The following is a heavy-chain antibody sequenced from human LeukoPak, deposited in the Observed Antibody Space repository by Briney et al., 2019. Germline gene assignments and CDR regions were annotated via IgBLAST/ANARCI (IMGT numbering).Heavy chain of an antibody. Sequence: GGSLRLSCAASGFTFSSYAMHWVRQAPGKGLEWVALISYDGSNKYYADSVKARFIISRDNSKNSLYLQMNSLRAEDTAVYYCATEPYYYDSSGIWGQGTLVTVSS. J-gene: IGHJ1*01. D-gene: IGHD3-22*01. V-gene: IGHV3-30*04. CDR3: ATEPYYYDSSGI. CDR1: GFTFSSYA. CDR2: ISYDGSNK.